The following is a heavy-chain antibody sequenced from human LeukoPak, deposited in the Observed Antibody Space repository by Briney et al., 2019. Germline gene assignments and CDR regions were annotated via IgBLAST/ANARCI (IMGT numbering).Heavy chain of an antibody. D-gene: IGHD5-18*01. V-gene: IGHV4-4*02. CDR3: ARVYTAMVTVDY. CDR1: GGSISSSNW. Sequence: SETLSLTCAVSGGSISSSNWWSWIRQPPGKGLEWIGSIYYSGSTYYNPALKSRVIISVDTSKNQFSLKLSSVTAADTAVYYCARVYTAMVTVDYWGQGTLVTVSS. J-gene: IGHJ4*02. CDR2: IYYSGST.